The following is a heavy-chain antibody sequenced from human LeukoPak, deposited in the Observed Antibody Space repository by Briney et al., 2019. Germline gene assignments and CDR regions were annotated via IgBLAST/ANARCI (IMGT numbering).Heavy chain of an antibody. V-gene: IGHV3-23*01. CDR3: AKRGVVIRVFLVGFHKEAFYFES. J-gene: IGHJ4*02. Sequence: GGSLRLSCAVSGITLSNYGMSWVRQAPGKELEWVAGISGSGGSTIYADSVKGRFTISRDNPKNTLYLQMNSLRAEDTAFYFCAKRGVVIRVFLVGFHKEAFYFESWGQGALVTVSS. D-gene: IGHD3/OR15-3a*01. CDR1: GITLSNYG. CDR2: ISGSGGST.